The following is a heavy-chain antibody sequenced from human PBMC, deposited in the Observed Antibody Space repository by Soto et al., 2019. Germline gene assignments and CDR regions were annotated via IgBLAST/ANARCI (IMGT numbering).Heavy chain of an antibody. V-gene: IGHV4-59*01. D-gene: IGHD3-10*01. CDR2: IYYSGST. CDR1: GGSISSYY. J-gene: IGHJ4*02. Sequence: SETLSLTCTVSGGSISSYYWSWIRRPPGKGLEWIGYIYYSGSTNYNPSLKSRVTISVDTSKNQFSLKLSSVTAADTAVYYCARVREGSYYNHVDYWGQGTLVTGSS. CDR3: ARVREGSYYNHVDY.